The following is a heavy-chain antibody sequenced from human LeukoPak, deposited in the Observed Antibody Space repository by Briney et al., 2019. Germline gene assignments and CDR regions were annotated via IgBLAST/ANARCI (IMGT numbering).Heavy chain of an antibody. V-gene: IGHV4-30-4*01. CDR1: GGSISSGDYY. Sequence: SETLSLTCTVSGGSISSGDYYWSWIRQPPGKGLEWIGYIYYSGSTYYNPSLKSRVTISVDTSKNQFSLKLSSATAADTAVYYCAGSSTSLTYFDYWGQGTLVTVSS. D-gene: IGHD2-2*01. J-gene: IGHJ4*02. CDR2: IYYSGST. CDR3: AGSSTSLTYFDY.